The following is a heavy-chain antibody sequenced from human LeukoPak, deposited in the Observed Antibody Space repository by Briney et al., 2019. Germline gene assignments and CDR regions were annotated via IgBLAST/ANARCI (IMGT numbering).Heavy chain of an antibody. CDR3: ARVQITWSWAFDI. Sequence: GGSLRLSCAASGFTFSSYGMHWVRQAPGNGLEWVAFIRYDGSNKYYADSVKGRFTISRDNSKNTLYLQMNSLRAEDTAVYYCARVQITWSWAFDIWGQGTMVTVSS. CDR2: IRYDGSNK. CDR1: GFTFSSYG. V-gene: IGHV3-30*02. D-gene: IGHD3-16*01. J-gene: IGHJ3*02.